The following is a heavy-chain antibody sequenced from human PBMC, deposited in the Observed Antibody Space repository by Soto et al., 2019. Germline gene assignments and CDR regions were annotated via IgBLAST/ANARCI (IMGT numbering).Heavy chain of an antibody. V-gene: IGHV4-31*03. CDR1: GGSISSGGYY. CDR3: ARSVRVTSGSTSCYQDY. Sequence: SETLSLTCTVSGGSISSGGYYWSWIRQHPGKGLEWIGYIYYSGSTYYNPSLKSRVTISVDTSKNQFSLKLSSVTAADTAVYYCARSVRVTSGSTSCYQDYWGQGTLVTVSS. D-gene: IGHD2-2*01. CDR2: IYYSGST. J-gene: IGHJ4*02.